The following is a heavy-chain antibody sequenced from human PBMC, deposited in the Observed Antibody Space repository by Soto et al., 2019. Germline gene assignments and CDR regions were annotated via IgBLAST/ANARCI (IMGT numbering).Heavy chain of an antibody. CDR1: GFTFSSYA. CDR3: ARDWRGSHDAFDI. J-gene: IGHJ3*02. V-gene: IGHV3-30-3*01. Sequence: QVQLVESGGAVVQPGRSLRLSCAASGFTFSSYAMHWVRQAPGKGLEWVAVISYDGSNKYYADSVKGRFTISRDNSKNTLYLQMNSLRAEDTAVYYCARDWRGSHDAFDIWGQGTMVTVSS. CDR2: ISYDGSNK. D-gene: IGHD1-26*01.